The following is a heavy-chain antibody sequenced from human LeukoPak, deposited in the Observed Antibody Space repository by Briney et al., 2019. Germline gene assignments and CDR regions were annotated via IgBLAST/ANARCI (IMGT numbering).Heavy chain of an antibody. V-gene: IGHV3-21*01. Sequence: GVSLRLSCAASGFTFSSYSMMWLRQAPGKGLEWVTSISSSSSYIYYADSVKGRFTISRDNAKNSLYLQMNSLRAEDTAVYYCARDRFDDYWGQGTLVTVSA. CDR1: GFTFSSYS. CDR3: ARDRFDDY. J-gene: IGHJ4*02. D-gene: IGHD3-3*01. CDR2: ISSSSSYI.